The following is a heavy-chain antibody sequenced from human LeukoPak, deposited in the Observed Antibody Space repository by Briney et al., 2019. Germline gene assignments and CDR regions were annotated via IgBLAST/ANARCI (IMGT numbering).Heavy chain of an antibody. CDR1: GGSISSSSYY. V-gene: IGHV4-39*01. Sequence: PSETLSLTCTVSGGSISSSSYYWGWIRQPPRKGLEWIGSIYYSGSTYYNPSLKSRVTISVDTSKNQFSLKLSSVTAADTAVYYCARHLDYDFWSGYSRWFDPWGQGTLVTVSS. J-gene: IGHJ5*02. CDR2: IYYSGST. D-gene: IGHD3-3*01. CDR3: ARHLDYDFWSGYSRWFDP.